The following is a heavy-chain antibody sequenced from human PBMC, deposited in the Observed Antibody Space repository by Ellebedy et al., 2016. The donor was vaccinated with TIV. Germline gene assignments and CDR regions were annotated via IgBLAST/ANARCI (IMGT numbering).Heavy chain of an antibody. V-gene: IGHV3-30-3*01. CDR3: VKEAIVAGAVCRNWIES. Sequence: GGSLRLSCAASGFTFSSYAMHWVRQAPGKGPEWVAVISYDGSNKYYADSVKGRFTISSDNSKNTLYLQMNSLRAEDTAVYYCVKEAIVAGAVCRNWIESWGQGTLVTVSS. CDR2: ISYDGSNK. J-gene: IGHJ5*01. CDR1: GFTFSSYA. D-gene: IGHD6-19*01.